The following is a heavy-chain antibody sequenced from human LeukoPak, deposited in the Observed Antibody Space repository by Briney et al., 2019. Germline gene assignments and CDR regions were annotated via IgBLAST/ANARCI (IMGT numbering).Heavy chain of an antibody. CDR2: INPNSGDT. V-gene: IGHV1-2*02. D-gene: IGHD4-11*01. J-gene: IGHJ4*02. CDR1: GYTFTGYY. Sequence: ASVKVSCKASGYTFTGYYMHGVRQAPGQGREWMGWINPNSGDTNYAQKFHGRVTITRDTSISTAYMDLSRLTSDDTAVYYCASGSNFFDSWGQGTLVTVSS. CDR3: ASGSNFFDS.